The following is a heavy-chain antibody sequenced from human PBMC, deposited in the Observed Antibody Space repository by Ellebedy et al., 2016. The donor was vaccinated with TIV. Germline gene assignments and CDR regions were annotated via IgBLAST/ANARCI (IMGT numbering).Heavy chain of an antibody. CDR1: GGTFSSYA. D-gene: IGHD4-17*01. Sequence: ASVKVSCKASGGTFSSYAISWVRQAPGQGLEWMGRIIPILGIANYAQKFQGRVTITADKSTSTAYMELSSLRSEDTAVYYCARSFYGDYVLHYFDYWGQGTLVTVSS. V-gene: IGHV1-69*04. CDR2: IIPILGIA. J-gene: IGHJ4*02. CDR3: ARSFYGDYVLHYFDY.